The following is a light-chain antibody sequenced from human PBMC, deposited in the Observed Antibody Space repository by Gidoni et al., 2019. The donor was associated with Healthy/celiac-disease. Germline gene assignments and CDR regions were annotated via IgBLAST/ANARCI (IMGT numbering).Light chain of an antibody. Sequence: AIQLTQSPSSLSASVGDRVTITCRASQGISSALAWYQQKPGKAPKLLIYDASSLESGVPSRFSGSGSGTDFTLTISSLQPEDFATYYCQQFNSYPPITFXQXTRLXIK. J-gene: IGKJ5*01. CDR3: QQFNSYPPIT. V-gene: IGKV1-13*02. CDR2: DAS. CDR1: QGISSA.